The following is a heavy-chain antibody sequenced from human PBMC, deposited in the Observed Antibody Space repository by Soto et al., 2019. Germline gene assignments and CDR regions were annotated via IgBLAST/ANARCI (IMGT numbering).Heavy chain of an antibody. V-gene: IGHV4-59*01. Sequence: QVQLQESGPGLVKPSETLSLTCTVSGGSISSYYWSWIRQPPGKGLEGMGCIYYSGSTTYNPSLKSRVTISVATSKNQFSLKLSSVTAADTAVYYCARLIPDSSSWYYYYYGMDVWGQGTTVTVSS. J-gene: IGHJ6*02. CDR1: GGSISSYY. D-gene: IGHD6-13*01. CDR3: ARLIPDSSSWYYYYYGMDV. CDR2: IYYSGST.